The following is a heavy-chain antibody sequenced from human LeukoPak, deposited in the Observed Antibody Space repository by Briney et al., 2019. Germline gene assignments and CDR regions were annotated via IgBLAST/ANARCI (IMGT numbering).Heavy chain of an antibody. J-gene: IGHJ3*02. D-gene: IGHD6-13*01. CDR3: ARVGIRSWYNAFDI. V-gene: IGHV4-61*05. CDR1: GGSISSSSYY. Sequence: SETLSLTCTVSGGSISSSSYYWGWIRQPPGKGLEWIGYIYYSGSTNYNPSLKSRVTISVDTSRNQFSLKLSSVTAADTAVYYCARVGIRSWYNAFDIWGQGTMVTVSS. CDR2: IYYSGST.